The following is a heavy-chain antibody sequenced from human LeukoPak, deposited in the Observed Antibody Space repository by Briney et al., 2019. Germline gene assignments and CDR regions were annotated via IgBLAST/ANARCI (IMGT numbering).Heavy chain of an antibody. J-gene: IGHJ4*02. CDR2: IYSDGTT. V-gene: IGHV3-53*01. CDR3: AREDTSSAFPPDY. Sequence: GGSLRLSCAASGFTVSTNYMNWVRQAPGRGLEWVSVIYSDGTTVYADSVKGRFTISRDNSKNTLFLQMNSLRAEDTAVYYCAREDTSSAFPPDYWGQGTLVTVSS. CDR1: GFTVSTNY. D-gene: IGHD6-25*01.